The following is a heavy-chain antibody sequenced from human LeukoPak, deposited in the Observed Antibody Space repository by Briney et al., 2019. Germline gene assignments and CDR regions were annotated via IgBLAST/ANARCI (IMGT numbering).Heavy chain of an antibody. CDR1: GGTFSSYD. Sequence: SVKVSCKASGGTFSSYDISWVRQAPGQGLEWMGGIMPISGTANYAQKFQGRVTITADKPTNTAYMELSSLRSEDTAVYYCASGRTDIVVVPATLRNYYFDYWDQGTLVTVSS. J-gene: IGHJ4*02. CDR2: IMPISGTA. CDR3: ASGRTDIVVVPATLRNYYFDY. V-gene: IGHV1-69*06. D-gene: IGHD2-2*01.